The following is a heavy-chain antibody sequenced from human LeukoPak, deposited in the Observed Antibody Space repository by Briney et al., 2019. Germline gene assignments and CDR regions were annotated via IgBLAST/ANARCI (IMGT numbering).Heavy chain of an antibody. CDR3: ARDEGGDTSGFDY. J-gene: IGHJ4*02. CDR2: ISSSSSYI. V-gene: IGHV3-21*01. D-gene: IGHD3-10*01. Sequence: PGRSLRLSCAASGFTFSSYSMNWVRQAPGKGLEWVSSISSSSSYIYYADSVKGRFTISRDNAKNSLYLQMNSLRAEDTAVYYCARDEGGDTSGFDYWGQGTLVTVSS. CDR1: GFTFSSYS.